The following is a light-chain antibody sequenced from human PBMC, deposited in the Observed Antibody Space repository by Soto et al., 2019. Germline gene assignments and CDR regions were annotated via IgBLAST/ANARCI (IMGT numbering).Light chain of an antibody. CDR1: SSDVGSYNL. V-gene: IGLV2-23*03. CDR3: CSYAGSSTFEV. Sequence: QSALTQPASVSGSPGQSITISCTGTSSDVGSYNLVSWYQQHPDKAPKLMIYEGSKRPSGVSNRFSGSKSGNTASLTISGLQAEDEADYYCCSYAGSSTFEVFGGGTKLTVL. CDR2: EGS. J-gene: IGLJ3*02.